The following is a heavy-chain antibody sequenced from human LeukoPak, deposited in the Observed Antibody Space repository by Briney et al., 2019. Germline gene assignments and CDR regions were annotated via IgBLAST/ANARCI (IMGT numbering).Heavy chain of an antibody. D-gene: IGHD7-27*01. V-gene: IGHV4-59*02. CDR3: ATRKLGNDY. Sequence: SETLSLTCTVSGGSVSNYYWSWIRQSPGKGLEWIGYIYYTETSYNPSLKSRVTISADTSMNQFSLKLYSVTAADTAVYYCATRKLGNDYWGQGTLVTVSS. CDR2: IYYTET. J-gene: IGHJ4*02. CDR1: GGSVSNYY.